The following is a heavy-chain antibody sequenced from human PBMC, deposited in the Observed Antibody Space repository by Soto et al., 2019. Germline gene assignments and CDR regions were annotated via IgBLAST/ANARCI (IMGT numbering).Heavy chain of an antibody. CDR1: GDSVTSYN. D-gene: IGHD2-21*01. J-gene: IGHJ5*02. V-gene: IGHV4-59*02. Sequence: SETLSLTCTVSGDSVTSYNWNWLRQPPGKALEWIGYVYSSGSTNYNPSLKSRVTISVDTSRNQFSLKVNSVTAADTAVYYCARRAVVAVTGSLDNWLDPWGQGILVTVSS. CDR3: ARRAVVAVTGSLDNWLDP. CDR2: VYSSGST.